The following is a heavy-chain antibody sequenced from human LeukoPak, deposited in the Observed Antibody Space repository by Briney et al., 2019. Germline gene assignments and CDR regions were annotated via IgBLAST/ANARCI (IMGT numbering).Heavy chain of an antibody. D-gene: IGHD6-13*01. CDR1: GGSISSSNW. Sequence: PSETLSLTCAVSGGSISSSNWWSWVRQPPGKGLEWIGEIYHSGSTNYNPSLKSRVTILADTSKNEFSLKLSSVTAADTAVYFCATSPGAAAAGNDYWGQGTLVTVSS. CDR3: ATSPGAAAAGNDY. J-gene: IGHJ4*02. CDR2: IYHSGST. V-gene: IGHV4-4*02.